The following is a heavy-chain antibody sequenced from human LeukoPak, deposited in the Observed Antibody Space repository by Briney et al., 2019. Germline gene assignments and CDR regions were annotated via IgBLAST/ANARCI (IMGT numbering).Heavy chain of an antibody. CDR2: INGDGSNV. CDR3: ARGGESYYGSGSHDY. D-gene: IGHD3-10*01. V-gene: IGHV3-74*01. J-gene: IGHJ4*02. Sequence: PGGSLRLSCAASGFIFSNYYMHWVRQAPGKGLVWVSHINGDGSNVNYADSVKGRFTISRDNAKNTLYLQMNSLRAEDTAVYYCARGGESYYGSGSHDYWGQGTLVTVSS. CDR1: GFIFSNYY.